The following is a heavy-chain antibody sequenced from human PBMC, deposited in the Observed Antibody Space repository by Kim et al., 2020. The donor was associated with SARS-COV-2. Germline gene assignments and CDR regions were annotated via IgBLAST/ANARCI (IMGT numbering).Heavy chain of an antibody. V-gene: IGHV3-30-3*01. D-gene: IGHD2-21*02. Sequence: GGSLRLSCAASGLSFADSAMNWVRQAPGKGLEWVAVISYDGRNKDYADSVKGRFTISRDNPKRTLFLQMNSLRVEDTAVYYCARGNYHESLGLYDFYNVMDVWGQGTPVTVSS. CDR1: GLSFADSA. J-gene: IGHJ6*02. CDR3: ARGNYHESLGLYDFYNVMDV. CDR2: ISYDGRNK.